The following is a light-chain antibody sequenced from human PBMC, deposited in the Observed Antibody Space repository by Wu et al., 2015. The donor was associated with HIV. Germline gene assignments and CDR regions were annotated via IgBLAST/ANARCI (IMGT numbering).Light chain of an antibody. V-gene: IGKV1-39*01. CDR3: QQSYSIPYS. CDR2: AAS. CDR1: QSISSY. J-gene: IGKJ2*03. Sequence: DIQMTQSPSSLSASVGDRITITCRASQSISSYLNWYQQKPGKAPKLLIYAASSLQSGVPSRFSGSGSGTDFTLTTSSLQPEDFATYYCQQSYSIPYSFGQGTKLEIK.